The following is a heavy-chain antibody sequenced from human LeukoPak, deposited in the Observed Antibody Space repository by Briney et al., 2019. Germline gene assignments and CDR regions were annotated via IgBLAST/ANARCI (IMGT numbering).Heavy chain of an antibody. CDR2: IIPILGIA. CDR3: ARDRSSSSLHY. Sequence: GASVKVSCKASGGTFSSYAISWVRQAPGQGLEWMGRIIPILGIANYAQKFQGRVTITADKSTSTAYMGLSSLRSEDTAVYYCARDRSSSSLHYWGQGTLVTVSS. J-gene: IGHJ4*02. V-gene: IGHV1-69*04. CDR1: GGTFSSYA. D-gene: IGHD6-6*01.